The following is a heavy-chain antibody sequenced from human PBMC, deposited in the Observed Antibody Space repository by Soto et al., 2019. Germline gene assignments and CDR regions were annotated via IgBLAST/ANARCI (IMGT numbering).Heavy chain of an antibody. D-gene: IGHD3-10*01. CDR3: AKDVSSYGSGSGYYYYGMDV. Sequence: PGGSLRLSCAASGFTFSSYGMHWVRQAPGKGLEWVAVISYDGSNKYYADSVKGRFTISRDNSKNTLYLQMNSLRAEDTAVYYCAKDVSSYGSGSGYYYYGMDVWGQGTTVTVSS. CDR2: ISYDGSNK. J-gene: IGHJ6*02. CDR1: GFTFSSYG. V-gene: IGHV3-30*18.